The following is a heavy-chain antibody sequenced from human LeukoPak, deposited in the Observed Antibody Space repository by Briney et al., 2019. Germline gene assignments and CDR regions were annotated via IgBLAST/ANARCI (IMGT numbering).Heavy chain of an antibody. Sequence: EASVKASCKVSGYTLTELSMHWVRQAPGKGLEWMGGFDPEDGETIYAQKFQGRVTMTEDTSTDTAYMELSSLRSEDTAVYYCATSSSLFSAFDIWGQGTMVTVSS. J-gene: IGHJ3*02. D-gene: IGHD6-13*01. CDR3: ATSSSLFSAFDI. V-gene: IGHV1-24*01. CDR2: FDPEDGET. CDR1: GYTLTELS.